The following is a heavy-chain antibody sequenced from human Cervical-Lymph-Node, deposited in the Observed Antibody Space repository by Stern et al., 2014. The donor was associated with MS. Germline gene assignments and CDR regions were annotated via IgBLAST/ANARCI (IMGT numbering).Heavy chain of an antibody. CDR1: GGTFSSYT. CDR3: ASVDTAMVRGGYFDY. V-gene: IGHV1-69*02. Sequence: VQLVQSGAEVKKPGSSVKVSCKASGGTFSSYTISWVRQAPGQGLEWMGRIIPILGIANYAQKFQGRVTITADKSTSTAYMELSSLRSEDTAVYYCASVDTAMVRGGYFDYWGQGTLVTVSS. J-gene: IGHJ4*02. CDR2: IIPILGIA. D-gene: IGHD5-18*01.